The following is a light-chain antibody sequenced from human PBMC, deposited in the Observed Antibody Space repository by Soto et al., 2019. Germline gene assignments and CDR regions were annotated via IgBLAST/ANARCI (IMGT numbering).Light chain of an antibody. CDR1: QSISSW. CDR2: KAS. Sequence: DIQMTQSPSTLSASVGDRVIITCRASQSISSWLAWYQQKPGKAPNLLIYKASALKSGVPSRFSGSGSGTEFTLHISSLQPDDFETYYCQQYDNDSWTFGQGTKVEIK. CDR3: QQYDNDSWT. V-gene: IGKV1-5*03. J-gene: IGKJ1*01.